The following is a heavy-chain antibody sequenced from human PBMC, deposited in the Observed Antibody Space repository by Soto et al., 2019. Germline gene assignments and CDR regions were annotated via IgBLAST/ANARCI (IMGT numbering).Heavy chain of an antibody. CDR1: GYTFTDSF. CDR3: ARVTLKAGNWFDP. CDR2: INPNSRGT. V-gene: IGHV1-2*02. Sequence: GASVKVSCKASGYTFTDSFIHWVRQAPGQGFEWMGWINPNSRGTNYAQKFQGRVTMTRDTSNSTAYMELRGLTSDDTAVYYCARVTLKAGNWFDPWGQGTLVTVSS. J-gene: IGHJ5*02.